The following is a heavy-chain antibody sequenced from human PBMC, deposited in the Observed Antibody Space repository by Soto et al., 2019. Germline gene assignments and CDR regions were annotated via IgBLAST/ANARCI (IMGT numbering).Heavy chain of an antibody. CDR1: GGSISSYY. Sequence: SETLSLTCTVSGGSISSYYWSWIRQPPGKGLEWIAYIYFSGNTDYNPSLKSRVTISVDTPKNQVSLKLISVTAADTAVYYCSSHVTGRATTFDPGGQGAPVTGSS. V-gene: IGHV4-59*08. J-gene: IGHJ5*02. CDR3: SSHVTGRATTFDP. D-gene: IGHD5-12*01. CDR2: IYFSGNT.